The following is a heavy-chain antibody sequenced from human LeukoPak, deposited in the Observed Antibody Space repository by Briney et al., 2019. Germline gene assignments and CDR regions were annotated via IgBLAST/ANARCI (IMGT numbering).Heavy chain of an antibody. D-gene: IGHD3-10*01. J-gene: IGHJ4*02. CDR2: ISGSGDST. V-gene: IGHV3-23*01. Sequence: GGSLRLSCAASGFTFSSYAMSWVRQAPGKGLEWVSTISGSGDSTYYADSVKGRFTISRDNSKNTLYLQMNSLRAEDTAVYYCAKDGYGSGSYIDPDYWGQGTLVTVSS. CDR1: GFTFSSYA. CDR3: AKDGYGSGSYIDPDY.